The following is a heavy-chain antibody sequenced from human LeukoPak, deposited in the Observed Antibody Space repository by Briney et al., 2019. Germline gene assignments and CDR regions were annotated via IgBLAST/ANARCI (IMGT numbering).Heavy chain of an antibody. CDR1: GDSIITSSYY. Sequence: PSETLSLTCTVSGDSIITSSYYWGWTRQPPGKGLEWLGSIYYNGITHYNPSLKRRVTIYVDTSRNQFSLHLYSVTAADTAVFYCARSDYYDYRQIDIWGQGTLVTVSS. CDR2: IYYNGIT. V-gene: IGHV4-39*01. D-gene: IGHD3-22*01. J-gene: IGHJ4*02. CDR3: ARSDYYDYRQIDI.